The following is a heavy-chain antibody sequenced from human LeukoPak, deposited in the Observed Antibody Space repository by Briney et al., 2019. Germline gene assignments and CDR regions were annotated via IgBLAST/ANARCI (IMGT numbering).Heavy chain of an antibody. CDR2: IYSGGST. Sequence: GGSLRLSCAASGFTVSSNYMSWVRQAPGKGLEWVPVIYSGGSTYYADSVKGRFTISRDNSENTLYLQMNSLRAEDTAVYYCATDDYRGLGYWGQGTLVTVSS. V-gene: IGHV3-66*02. D-gene: IGHD3-16*01. CDR3: ATDDYRGLGY. J-gene: IGHJ4*02. CDR1: GFTVSSNY.